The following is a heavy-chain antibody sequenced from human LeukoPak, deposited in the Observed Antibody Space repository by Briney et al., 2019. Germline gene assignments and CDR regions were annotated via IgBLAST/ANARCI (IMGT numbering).Heavy chain of an antibody. CDR1: GYTFTSYA. V-gene: IGHV1-2*02. J-gene: IGHJ4*02. CDR2: INPNSGGT. CDR3: ARALDTAMVFDY. Sequence: ASVKVSCKASGYTFTSYAMHWVRQAPGQGLEGMGWINPNSGGTNYAQKFQGRVTMTRDTPISTAYMELSRLRSDDTAVYYCARALDTAMVFDYWGQGTLVTVSS. D-gene: IGHD5-18*01.